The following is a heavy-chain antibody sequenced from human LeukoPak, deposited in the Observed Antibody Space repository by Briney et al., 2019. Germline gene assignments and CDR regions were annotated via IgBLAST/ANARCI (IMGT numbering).Heavy chain of an antibody. J-gene: IGHJ5*02. Sequence: GGSLRLSCAASGFTVSNNNINWVRQAPGKGLEWVAIIHINGGTNYADSVQGRFTISRDNSKNTVYLQMNSLRVEDTAVYYCARHRELGAWGLGTLVTVSS. D-gene: IGHD3-16*01. CDR2: IHINGGT. CDR3: ARHRELGA. CDR1: GFTVSNNN. V-gene: IGHV3-66*04.